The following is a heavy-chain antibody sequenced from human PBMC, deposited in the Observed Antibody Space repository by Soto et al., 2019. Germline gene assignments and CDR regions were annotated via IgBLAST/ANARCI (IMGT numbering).Heavy chain of an antibody. Sequence: PGGSLRLSCAASGFTFSSYSMNWVRQAPGKGLEWVSSISSSSSYIFYADSLKGRFTISRDNAKKLLYLQVNSLRAEDTAIYYCARKYYYENSISPGGFDFWGPGTLVTVSS. D-gene: IGHD3-22*01. CDR3: ARKYYYENSISPGGFDF. CDR1: GFTFSSYS. V-gene: IGHV3-21*01. J-gene: IGHJ4*02. CDR2: ISSSSSYI.